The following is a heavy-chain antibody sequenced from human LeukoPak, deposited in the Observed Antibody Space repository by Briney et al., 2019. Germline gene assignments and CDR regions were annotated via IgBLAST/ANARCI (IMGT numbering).Heavy chain of an antibody. CDR1: GGSISSSSYH. Sequence: SETLSLTCTVSGGSISSSSYHWGRIRQPPGKGRVWIGSIYYSVTAYYNPSLESRVTISVDTSKNQFSLKLSSVTAADTAVYYCARDRHQGAFDMWGQGTMVIVSS. D-gene: IGHD2-2*01. J-gene: IGHJ3*02. CDR3: ARDRHQGAFDM. V-gene: IGHV4-39*07. CDR2: IYYSVTA.